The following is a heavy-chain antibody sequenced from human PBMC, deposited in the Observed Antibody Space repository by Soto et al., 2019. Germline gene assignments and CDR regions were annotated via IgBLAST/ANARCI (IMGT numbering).Heavy chain of an antibody. CDR3: ARKGIAAQTNWFDH. D-gene: IGHD6-6*01. Sequence: SVKVSCKASVGTFSGYAISWVRQAPGQGLEWMGGIIPIFGTANYAQKFQGRVTITADKSTSTAYMELSSLRSEDTAVYYCARKGIAAQTNWFDHWGQGTLVTVSS. CDR1: VGTFSGYA. CDR2: IIPIFGTA. V-gene: IGHV1-69*06. J-gene: IGHJ5*02.